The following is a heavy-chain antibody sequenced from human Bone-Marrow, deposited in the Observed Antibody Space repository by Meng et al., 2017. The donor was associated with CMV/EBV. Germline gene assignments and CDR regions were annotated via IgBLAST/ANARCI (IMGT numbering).Heavy chain of an antibody. V-gene: IGHV3-72*01. CDR2: MKKKADSYIT. CDR1: GFSFSTYE. CDR3: ADLGGAFGMDV. Sequence: GGSLRLSCAASGFSFSTYEMNWVRQAPGKGLEWVGHMKKKADSYITDYAASVKGRFTISRDDSKNSLYLQMNSLKTEDSAVYYCADLGGAFGMDVWGQGTTVTVSS. J-gene: IGHJ6*02.